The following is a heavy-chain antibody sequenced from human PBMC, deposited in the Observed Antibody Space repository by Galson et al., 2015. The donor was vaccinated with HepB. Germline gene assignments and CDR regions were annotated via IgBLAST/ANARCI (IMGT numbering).Heavy chain of an antibody. D-gene: IGHD3-10*01. CDR3: ATLSGSGVELDWDILFDY. V-gene: IGHV5-10-1*01. J-gene: IGHJ4*02. CDR2: IDPSDSYT. Sequence: QSGAEVKKPGESLRISCKGSGYSFTSYWISWVRQMPGKGLEWMGRIDPSDSYTNYSPSFQGHVTISADKSISTAYLQWSSLKASDTAMYYCATLSGSGVELDWDILFDYWGQGTLVTVSS. CDR1: GYSFTSYW.